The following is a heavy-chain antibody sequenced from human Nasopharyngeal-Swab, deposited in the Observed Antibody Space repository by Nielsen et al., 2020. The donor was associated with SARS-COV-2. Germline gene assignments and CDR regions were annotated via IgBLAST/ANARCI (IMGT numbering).Heavy chain of an antibody. D-gene: IGHD3-10*01. J-gene: IGHJ4*02. V-gene: IGHV3-7*01. CDR1: GSAFGNYW. Sequence: GESLKISCVASGSAFGNYWMTWVRQAPGKGLESVATINQDGSDTSYVGSVKGRITISRDNAKNSLFLEMNSLRDEDTAMYYCARDPYYDSAGGAYYFDYWGQGTLVTVSS. CDR2: INQDGSDT. CDR3: ARDPYYDSAGGAYYFDY.